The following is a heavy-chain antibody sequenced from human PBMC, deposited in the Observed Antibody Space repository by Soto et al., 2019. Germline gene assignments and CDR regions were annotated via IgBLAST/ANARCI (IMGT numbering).Heavy chain of an antibody. CDR2: IIPLFGTA. Sequence: QVQLVQSGAEVKKPGSSVKVSCKASGGTFSSYAISWVRQAPGQGLEWMGGIIPLFGTANYAQKFQGRVTITADESTCTASMELSSLRSEDAAVYYCARGPPEPGIAVAGTVEYFQHWGQGTLVTVSS. V-gene: IGHV1-69*01. CDR3: ARGPPEPGIAVAGTVEYFQH. CDR1: GGTFSSYA. D-gene: IGHD6-19*01. J-gene: IGHJ1*01.